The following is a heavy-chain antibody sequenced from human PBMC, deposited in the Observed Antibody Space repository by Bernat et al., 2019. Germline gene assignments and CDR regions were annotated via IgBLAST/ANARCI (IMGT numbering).Heavy chain of an antibody. J-gene: IGHJ6*02. CDR1: GYTFSHYG. D-gene: IGHD6-13*01. CDR3: ARKGRRGSHYYYLAMDV. CDR2: ISGYDGNT. V-gene: IGHV1-18*01. Sequence: QVQLVQSGAEVKKPGAAVKVSCKASGYTFSHYGISWVRQAPAQGLEWMGWISGYDGNTDYAGNFQGRVTMTTDTSTSTAYMEVRSLRSDDTAVFYCARKGRRGSHYYYLAMDVWGQGTTVTVSS.